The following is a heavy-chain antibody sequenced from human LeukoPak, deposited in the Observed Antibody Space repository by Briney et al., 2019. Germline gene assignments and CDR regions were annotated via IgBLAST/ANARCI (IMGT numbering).Heavy chain of an antibody. J-gene: IGHJ4*02. CDR2: IRQDGGDK. CDR1: GFTFSNYW. Sequence: GGSLRLSCAASGFTFSNYWMRWVRQAPGKGLEWLANIRQDGGDKHYVDSMKGRFTISRDNAKNSVYLQMNSLRAEDTALYYCARYSGGPGDPGGFDSWGQGTLVTVSS. D-gene: IGHD2-15*01. V-gene: IGHV3-7*01. CDR3: ARYSGGPGDPGGFDS.